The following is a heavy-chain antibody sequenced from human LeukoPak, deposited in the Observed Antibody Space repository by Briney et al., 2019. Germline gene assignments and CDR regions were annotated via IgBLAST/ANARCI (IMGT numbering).Heavy chain of an antibody. V-gene: IGHV4-59*01. CDR1: SGSITSYY. J-gene: IGHJ4*02. CDR2: IYYTGTT. Sequence: SETLSLTCTVSSGSITSYYWSCIRQPPGKVREYIGHIYYTGTTDYNHSLKSRVTMSVDTSKSQFSLRLISVTASDTAVYFCAGAPNQHYFDYWGQGTLVAVSS. CDR3: AGAPNQHYFDY.